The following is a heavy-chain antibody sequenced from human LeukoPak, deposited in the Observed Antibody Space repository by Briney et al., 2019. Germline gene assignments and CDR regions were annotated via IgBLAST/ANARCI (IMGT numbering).Heavy chain of an antibody. CDR2: IYTSGST. CDR3: AGASIVAVPAARPFDY. CDR1: GGSISSYY. D-gene: IGHD2-2*01. J-gene: IGHJ4*02. Sequence: SETLSLTCTVSGGSISSYYWSWIRQPAGKGLEWIGRIYTSGSTNYNPSLKSRVTMSVDTSKNQFSLKLSSVTAADTAVYYCAGASIVAVPAARPFDYWGQGTLVTVSS. V-gene: IGHV4-4*07.